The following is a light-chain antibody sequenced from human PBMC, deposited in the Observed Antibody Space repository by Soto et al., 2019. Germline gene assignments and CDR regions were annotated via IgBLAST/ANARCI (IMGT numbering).Light chain of an antibody. Sequence: QSVLTQPPSVSGAPGQRVTISRTGSSSNIGAGYDVHWYQQRPGTAPKLLIYGNSNRPSGVPDRFSGSKSGTSASLAITGLLAEDEANYYCQSYDSSLSGVFGGGTKLTVL. J-gene: IGLJ3*02. CDR1: SSNIGAGYD. V-gene: IGLV1-40*01. CDR2: GNS. CDR3: QSYDSSLSGV.